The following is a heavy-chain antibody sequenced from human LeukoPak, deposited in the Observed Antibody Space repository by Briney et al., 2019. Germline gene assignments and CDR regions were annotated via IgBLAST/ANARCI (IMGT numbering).Heavy chain of an antibody. Sequence: PGGSLRLSCAASGFTFSSYAMHWVRQAPGKGLEWVAVISYDGTNKYYAASVKGRFTISRDNSKNTLYLQMNRLRAEDTAVYYCARDRRPGVGELLVYYWGQGTLVTVSS. CDR2: ISYDGTNK. CDR3: ARDRRPGVGELLVYY. D-gene: IGHD2-21*02. J-gene: IGHJ4*02. V-gene: IGHV3-30-3*01. CDR1: GFTFSSYA.